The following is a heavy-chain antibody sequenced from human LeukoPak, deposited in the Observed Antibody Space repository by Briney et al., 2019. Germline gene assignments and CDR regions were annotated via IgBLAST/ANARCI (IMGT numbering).Heavy chain of an antibody. CDR2: IYATGST. Sequence: SETLSLTCSVSGGSISGNYWSWIRQPAGRGLEWLGRIYATGSTNYNPSLKSRVTMSVDTSKNQFSLNLRTVTAADTAVYYCARSAQGWSGFSWFDPWGQGTLVTVSS. V-gene: IGHV4-4*07. CDR3: ARSAQGWSGFSWFDP. D-gene: IGHD2-15*01. J-gene: IGHJ5*02. CDR1: GGSISGNY.